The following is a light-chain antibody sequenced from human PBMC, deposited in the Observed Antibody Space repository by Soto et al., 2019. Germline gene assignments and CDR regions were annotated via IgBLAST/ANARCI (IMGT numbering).Light chain of an antibody. CDR2: YVD. Sequence: QSALTQPASVSGSPGQSITISCTGTSRDVGAYDYVSWYLQYPDKAPQLLIYYVDHRPSGVSSRFSGSKSGTTASLTISGLDAEDDGDYYCYSYAHGSIYFFGTGTKVTVL. CDR1: SRDVGAYDY. J-gene: IGLJ1*01. CDR3: YSYAHGSIYF. V-gene: IGLV2-14*03.